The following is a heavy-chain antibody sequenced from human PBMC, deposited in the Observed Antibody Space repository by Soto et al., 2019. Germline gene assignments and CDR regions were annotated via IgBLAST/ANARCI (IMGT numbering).Heavy chain of an antibody. CDR3: AKDEALYSSGWIPADY. CDR1: GFTFSSYG. CDR2: ISYDGSNK. Sequence: PGGSLRLSCAASGFTFSSYGMHWVRQAPGKGLEWVAVISYDGSNKYYADSVKGRFTISRDNSKNTLYLQMNSLRAEDTAVYYCAKDEALYSSGWIPADYWGQGTLVTVSS. D-gene: IGHD6-19*01. V-gene: IGHV3-30*18. J-gene: IGHJ4*02.